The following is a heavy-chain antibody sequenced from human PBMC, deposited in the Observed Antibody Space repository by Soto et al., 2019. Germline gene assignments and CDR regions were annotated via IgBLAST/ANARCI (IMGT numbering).Heavy chain of an antibody. J-gene: IGHJ4*02. CDR3: ARESEDLTSNFDY. V-gene: IGHV3-21*06. Sequence: GGSLRLSCAASGFTFTRYSMNWVRQAPGKGLAWVSSISSTTNYIYYGDSMKGRFTISRDNAKNSLYLEMNSLRAEDTAVYYCARESEDLTSNFDYWGQGTRVTVSS. CDR1: GFTFTRYS. CDR2: ISSTTNYI.